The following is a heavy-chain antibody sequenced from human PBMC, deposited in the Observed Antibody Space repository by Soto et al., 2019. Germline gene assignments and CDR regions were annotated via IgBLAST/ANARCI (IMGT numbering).Heavy chain of an antibody. Sequence: GSLRLSCAASGFTFSSYSMNWVRQAPGKGLEWVSSISSSSSYIYYADSVKGRFTISRDNAKNSLYLQMNSLRAEDTAVYYCARDRNGGGKSLYYFDYWGQGTLVTVSS. V-gene: IGHV3-21*01. D-gene: IGHD2-8*01. CDR2: ISSSSSYI. CDR1: GFTFSSYS. CDR3: ARDRNGGGKSLYYFDY. J-gene: IGHJ4*02.